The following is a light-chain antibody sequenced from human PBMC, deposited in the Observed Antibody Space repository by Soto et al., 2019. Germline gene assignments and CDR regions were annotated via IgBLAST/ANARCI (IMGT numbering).Light chain of an antibody. CDR3: QQSYSTPET. V-gene: IGKV1-39*01. Sequence: DIQMTQSPSSLSASVGDRVTITCRASQSISSYLNWYQQKPGKAHKLLIYAASSLQSGVTSRFSGSGSGTDFTLTSSSLQPEDFATYYCQQSYSTPETFGQGTKVEIK. J-gene: IGKJ1*01. CDR2: AAS. CDR1: QSISSY.